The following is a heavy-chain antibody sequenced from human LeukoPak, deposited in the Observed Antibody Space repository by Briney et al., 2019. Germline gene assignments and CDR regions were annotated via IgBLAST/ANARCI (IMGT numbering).Heavy chain of an antibody. Sequence: GGSLRLSCAASGFTFSDYYMSWIRQAPGKGLEWVSTLSGSGITTYYADSVKGRFTISRDNSKNTLYLQMNSLRAEDTAIYYCAKGIYISGWSYFDYWGHGTLVTVSS. D-gene: IGHD6-19*01. CDR2: LSGSGITT. CDR1: GFTFSDYY. J-gene: IGHJ4*01. V-gene: IGHV3-23*01. CDR3: AKGIYISGWSYFDY.